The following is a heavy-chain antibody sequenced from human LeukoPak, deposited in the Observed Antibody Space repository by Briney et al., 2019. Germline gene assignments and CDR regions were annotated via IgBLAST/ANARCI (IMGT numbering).Heavy chain of an antibody. D-gene: IGHD6-19*01. CDR1: GFTFSSYG. CDR3: AKVGRQWHDRRGDWFDP. CDR2: IKQDGSEK. V-gene: IGHV3-7*01. J-gene: IGHJ5*02. Sequence: PGGSLRLSCAASGFTFSSYGMHWVRQAPGKGLEWVANIKQDGSEKYYVDSVKGLFTISRDNSKNTLYLQMNSLRAEDTAVYYCAKVGRQWHDRRGDWFDPWGQGTLVTVSS.